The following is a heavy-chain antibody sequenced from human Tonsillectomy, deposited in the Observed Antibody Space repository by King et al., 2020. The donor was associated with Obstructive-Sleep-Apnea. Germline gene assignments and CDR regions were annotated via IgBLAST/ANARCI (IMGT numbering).Heavy chain of an antibody. J-gene: IGHJ4*02. Sequence: GQLVQSGAEVKKPGESLSISCKGSGYSFTSYWISWVRQMPGKGLEWMGRVDPSDSYTNYSPSFQRHVTISADKSISTAYLQWSRLKASDTAMYYCARHDGQWLVRDYWGQGTLVTVSS. CDR3: ARHDGQWLVRDY. V-gene: IGHV5-10-1*01. CDR1: GYSFTSYW. D-gene: IGHD6-19*01. CDR2: VDPSDSYT.